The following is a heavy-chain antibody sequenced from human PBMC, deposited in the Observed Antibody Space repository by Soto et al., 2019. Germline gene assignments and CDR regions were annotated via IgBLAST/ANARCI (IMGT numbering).Heavy chain of an antibody. D-gene: IGHD6-19*01. J-gene: IGHJ1*01. CDR1: GFTFSSYN. CDR2: ISSSSSYR. V-gene: IGHV3-21*04. CDR3: AKGVPGIAVAGTGYFQH. Sequence: GGSLRLSCAASGFTFSSYNMNWVRQAPGKGLEWVSSISSSSSYRDYADSVKGRLTTSRDNAKNSLYLQMNSLRAEDTAVYYCAKGVPGIAVAGTGYFQHWGQGTLVTVSS.